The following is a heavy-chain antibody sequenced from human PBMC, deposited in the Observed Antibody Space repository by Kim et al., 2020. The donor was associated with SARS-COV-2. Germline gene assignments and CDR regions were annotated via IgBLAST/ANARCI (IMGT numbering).Heavy chain of an antibody. CDR1: GGSFSGYY. CDR2: INHSGST. D-gene: IGHD3-10*01. J-gene: IGHJ4*02. CDR3: AGGVRGGS. V-gene: IGHV4-34*01. Sequence: SETLSLTCAVYGGSFSGYYWSWIRQPPGKGLEWIGEINHSGSTNYNPSLKSRVTISVDTSKNQFSLKLSSVTAADTAVYYCAGGVRGGSWGQGTLVTVSS.